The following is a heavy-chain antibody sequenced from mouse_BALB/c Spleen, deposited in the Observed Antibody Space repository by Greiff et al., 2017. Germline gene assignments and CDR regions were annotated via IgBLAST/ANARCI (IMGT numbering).Heavy chain of an antibody. CDR3: ARRSYDYDGGYFDY. V-gene: IGHV5-6-2*01. CDR2: INSNGGST. D-gene: IGHD2-4*01. CDR1: GFTFSSYY. Sequence: EVMLVESGGGLVKLGGSLKLSCAASGFTFSSYYMSWVRQTPEKRLELVAAINSNGGSTYYPDTVKGRFTISRDNAKNTLYLQMSSLKSEDTALYYCARRSYDYDGGYFDYWGQGTTLTVSS. J-gene: IGHJ2*01.